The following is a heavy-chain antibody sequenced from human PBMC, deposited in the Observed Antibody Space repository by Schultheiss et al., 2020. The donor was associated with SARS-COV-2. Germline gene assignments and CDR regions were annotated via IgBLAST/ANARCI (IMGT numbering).Heavy chain of an antibody. Sequence: GGSLRLSCAASGFTFSSYGMHWVRQAPGKGLEWVAVISYDGSNKYYADSVKGRFTISRDNSKNTLYLQMNSLRAEDTAVYYCARDLPVDYWGQGTLVTVSS. CDR3: ARDLPVDY. J-gene: IGHJ4*02. CDR2: ISYDGSNK. V-gene: IGHV3-30*05. CDR1: GFTFSSYG.